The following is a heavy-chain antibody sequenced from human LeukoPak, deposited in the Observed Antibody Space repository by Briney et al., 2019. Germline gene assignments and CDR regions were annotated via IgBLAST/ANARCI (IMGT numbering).Heavy chain of an antibody. CDR3: AKDRNYDSSGYYPF. J-gene: IGHJ4*02. D-gene: IGHD3-22*01. V-gene: IGHV3-23*01. Sequence: GGSLRLSCAASGFTFSSYAMSWVRQAPGKGREWVSAISGSGGSTYYADSVKGRFTISSDNSKNTLFLQVNSLRAEDTAVYYCAKDRNYDSSGYYPFWGQGTLVTVSS. CDR2: ISGSGGST. CDR1: GFTFSSYA.